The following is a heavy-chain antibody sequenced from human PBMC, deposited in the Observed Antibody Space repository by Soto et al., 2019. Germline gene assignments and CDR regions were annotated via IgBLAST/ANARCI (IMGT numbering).Heavy chain of an antibody. Sequence: ASVKVSCKVSGYTLTELSMHWVRQAPGKGLEWMGGFDPEDGETIYAQKFQGRVTMTEDTSTDTAYMELSSLRSEDTAVYYCATVVYDFWSGQRTNWFDPWGQGTLVTVYS. V-gene: IGHV1-24*01. CDR1: GYTLTELS. J-gene: IGHJ5*02. CDR3: ATVVYDFWSGQRTNWFDP. D-gene: IGHD3-3*01. CDR2: FDPEDGET.